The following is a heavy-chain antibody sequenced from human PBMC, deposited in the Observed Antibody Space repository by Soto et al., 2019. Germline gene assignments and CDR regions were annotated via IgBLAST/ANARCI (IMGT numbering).Heavy chain of an antibody. J-gene: IGHJ4*02. V-gene: IGHV1-8*01. D-gene: IGHD3-10*01. CDR1: GNTFTSYD. CDR3: ARGRASGSYYLLDY. Sequence: GASVKVSCKASGNTFTSYDINWVRQATGHGLEWMGWINPNSVNIGYAQKFQGRVTMTRDTAIRTAYMEVSRLRSDDTAVYYCARGRASGSYYLLDYWGQGTLVTVSS. CDR2: INPNSVNI.